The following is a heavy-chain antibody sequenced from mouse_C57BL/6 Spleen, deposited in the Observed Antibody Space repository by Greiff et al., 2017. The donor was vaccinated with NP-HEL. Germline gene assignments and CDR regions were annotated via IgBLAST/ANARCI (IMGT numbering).Heavy chain of an antibody. CDR2: IYPRSGNT. CDR1: GYTFTSYG. Sequence: VQLQQSGAELARPGASVKLSCKASGYTFTSYGISWVKQRTGQGLEWIGEIYPRSGNTYYNEKFKGKATLTADKSSSTAYMELRSLTSEDSAVYYCATDQATWFAYWGQGTLVTVSA. V-gene: IGHV1-81*01. J-gene: IGHJ3*01. D-gene: IGHD3-2*02. CDR3: ATDQATWFAY.